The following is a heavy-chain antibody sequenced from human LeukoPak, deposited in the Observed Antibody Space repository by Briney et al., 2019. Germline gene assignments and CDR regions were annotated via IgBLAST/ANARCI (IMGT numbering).Heavy chain of an antibody. D-gene: IGHD3-22*01. CDR2: MYYSGST. CDR3: ARRRYDSSETGWFDP. J-gene: IGHJ5*02. Sequence: SETLSLTCNVSGDSISNYYWSWIRQPPGKGLEWIGSMYYSGSTNYNPSLKSRVTISVDTSKNQFSLKLSSVTAADTAVYYCARRRYDSSETGWFDPWGQGTLVTVSS. V-gene: IGHV4-59*08. CDR1: GDSISNYY.